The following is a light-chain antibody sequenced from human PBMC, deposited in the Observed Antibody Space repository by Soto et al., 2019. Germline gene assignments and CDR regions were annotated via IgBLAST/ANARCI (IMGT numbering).Light chain of an antibody. CDR1: SSDVGPYNL. J-gene: IGLJ1*01. CDR3: CSYAGPNTFV. CDR2: EVT. V-gene: IGLV2-23*02. Sequence: QSALTQSASVSGSPGQSITIAWTVTSSDVGPYNLVSWYQQHPGKAPKLIIYEVTERPSGVSNRFSGSKSGNTASLTISGLQADDEADYYCCSYAGPNTFVFGLGTKVTVL.